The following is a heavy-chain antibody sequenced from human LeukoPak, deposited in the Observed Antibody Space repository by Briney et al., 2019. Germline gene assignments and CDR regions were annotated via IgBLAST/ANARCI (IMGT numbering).Heavy chain of an antibody. D-gene: IGHD3-3*01. CDR1: GFTFTSYA. CDR2: ISGSGGST. V-gene: IGHV3-23*01. J-gene: IGHJ4*02. CDR3: AKSSGGYDFWSGYYKG. Sequence: GGSLRLSCAASGFTFTSYAMTWVRQAPGKGLEWVSFISGSGGSTYYADSVKGRFTISRDNSKNTLYLQMNSLRAEDTAVYYCAKSSGGYDFWSGYYKGWGQGTLVTVSS.